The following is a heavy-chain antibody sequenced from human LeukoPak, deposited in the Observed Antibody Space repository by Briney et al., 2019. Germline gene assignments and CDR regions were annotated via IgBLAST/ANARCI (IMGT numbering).Heavy chain of an antibody. Sequence: GGSLRLSCVDSGFTFTNAWMSWVRQAPGKGLEWIGRIKSKTDGETTNYAEPVKGRFTISRDDSKNTLYLRMNSLKTEDTAVYYCTTTGFSGNDAFDIWGQGTMVTVSS. V-gene: IGHV3-15*01. CDR2: IKSKTDGETT. D-gene: IGHD1-14*01. CDR1: GFTFTNAW. CDR3: TTTGFSGNDAFDI. J-gene: IGHJ3*02.